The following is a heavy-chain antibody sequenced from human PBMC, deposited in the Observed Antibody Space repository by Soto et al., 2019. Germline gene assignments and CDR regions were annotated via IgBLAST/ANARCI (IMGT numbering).Heavy chain of an antibody. CDR3: ARDLGYDILTGYYLASWFAP. CDR1: GGSISSYY. J-gene: IGHJ5*02. CDR2: IYYSGST. Sequence: SETLSLTCTVSGGSISSYYWSWIRQPPGKGLGWIGYIYYSGSTNYNPSLKSRVTISVDTSKNQFSLKLSSVTAADTAVYYCARDLGYDILTGYYLASWFAPWAQGTLVTVS. D-gene: IGHD3-9*01. V-gene: IGHV4-59*01.